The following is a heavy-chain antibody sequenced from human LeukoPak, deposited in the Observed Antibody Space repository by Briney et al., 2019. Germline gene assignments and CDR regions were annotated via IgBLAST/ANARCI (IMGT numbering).Heavy chain of an antibody. D-gene: IGHD3-9*01. CDR1: GYTFTSYD. Sequence: ASVKVSCKASGYTFTSYDINWVRQATGQGLEWMGWMNPNSGNTGYAQKFQGRVTMTRSTSISTAYMELSSLRSEDTAVYYCARGVSYYDILTGSPPLDYWGQGTLVTVSS. CDR2: MNPNSGNT. CDR3: ARGVSYYDILTGSPPLDY. V-gene: IGHV1-8*01. J-gene: IGHJ4*02.